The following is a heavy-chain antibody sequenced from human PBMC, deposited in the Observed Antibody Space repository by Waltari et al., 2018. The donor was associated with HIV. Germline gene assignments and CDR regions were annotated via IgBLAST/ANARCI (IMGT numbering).Heavy chain of an antibody. V-gene: IGHV4-38-2*02. J-gene: IGHJ6*02. D-gene: IGHD3-22*01. CDR1: VYTFSRGYT. CDR3: ARDRYDSSGYLATYNNYYGVDV. Sequence: QVQLKEPAPGLVKPSATLSPTGTASVYTFSRGYTWGWPRRPPGKGLEWIGSIYHSGSAYYKSSLKSRVTISVDTSKNQFSLKLSSATAADTAVYYCARDRYDSSGYLATYNNYYGVDVWGQGTTVTVSS. CDR2: IYHSGSA.